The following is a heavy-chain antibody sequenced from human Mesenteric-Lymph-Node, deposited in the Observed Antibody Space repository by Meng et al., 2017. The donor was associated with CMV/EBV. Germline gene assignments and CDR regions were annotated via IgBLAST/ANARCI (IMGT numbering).Heavy chain of an antibody. D-gene: IGHD1-26*01. CDR3: VKELGGSYWTDAFDI. Sequence: GESLKISCVGSGFTFSSYAMSWVRQAPGKGLEWVSAISGSGGSTYYADSVKGRFIISRDNSKNTVYLQMNSLRAEDTAVYYCVKELGGSYWTDAFDIWGQGTMVTVSS. V-gene: IGHV3-23*01. CDR1: GFTFSSYA. CDR2: ISGSGGST. J-gene: IGHJ3*02.